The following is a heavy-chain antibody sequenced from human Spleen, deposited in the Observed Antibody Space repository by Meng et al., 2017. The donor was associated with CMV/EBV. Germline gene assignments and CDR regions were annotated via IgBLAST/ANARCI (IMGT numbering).Heavy chain of an antibody. D-gene: IGHD1-1*01. Sequence: ASVKVSCNTSGYTFTAHYFHWVRQARGQVLEWMGWIHPHTGDTNYAQQFQGRVTLTRDTYINTGYMELTRLTSDDKAVYYCGRDNNWGTDYWGQGTLVTVSS. CDR3: GRDNNWGTDY. J-gene: IGHJ4*02. CDR2: IHPHTGDT. V-gene: IGHV1-2*02. CDR1: GYTFTAHY.